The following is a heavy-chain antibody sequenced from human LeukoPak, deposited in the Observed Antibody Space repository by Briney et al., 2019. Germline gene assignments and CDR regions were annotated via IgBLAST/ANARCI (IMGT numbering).Heavy chain of an antibody. V-gene: IGHV4-39*01. CDR2: IYYSGST. Sequence: PSETLSLTCTVSGGSISSSSYYWGWIRQPPGKGLEWIGSIYYSGSTYYNPSLKSRVTISVDTSKNQFSLKLSSVTAADTAVYYCARHDYYDSSPFHYWGQGTLVTVSS. D-gene: IGHD3-22*01. CDR3: ARHDYYDSSPFHY. J-gene: IGHJ4*02. CDR1: GGSISSSSYY.